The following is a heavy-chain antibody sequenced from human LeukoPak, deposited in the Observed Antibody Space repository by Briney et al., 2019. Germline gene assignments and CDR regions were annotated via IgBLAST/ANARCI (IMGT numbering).Heavy chain of an antibody. Sequence: GGSLRLSCAASGFTFNRYNMNWVRRAPGKGLEWVSSISTSSSYIYYADSVRGRFTISRDNAKNSLYLQMNSLRAEDTAVYYCARDNGYSGYENWGQGTLVTVSS. V-gene: IGHV3-21*04. CDR1: GFTFNRYN. J-gene: IGHJ4*02. CDR2: ISTSSSYI. D-gene: IGHD5-12*01. CDR3: ARDNGYSGYEN.